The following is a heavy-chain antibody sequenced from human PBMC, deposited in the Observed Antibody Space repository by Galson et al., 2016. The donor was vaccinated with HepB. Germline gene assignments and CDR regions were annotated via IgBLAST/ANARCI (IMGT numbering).Heavy chain of an antibody. V-gene: IGHV3-23*01. J-gene: IGHJ3*02. Sequence: SLRLPCAATGSTFTNHAMGWVRQAPGKGLEWVSTIDNVDKTFYADSGEGRFTISRDNSKTTLYLQMNSLRAEDTAVYYCAKDHFPGNGIYDDFDIWGQGTMVTVSS. D-gene: IGHD1-1*01. CDR2: IDNVDKT. CDR1: GSTFTNHA. CDR3: AKDHFPGNGIYDDFDI.